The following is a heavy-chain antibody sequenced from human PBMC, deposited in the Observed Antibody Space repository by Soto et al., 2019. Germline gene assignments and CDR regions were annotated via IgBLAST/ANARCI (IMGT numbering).Heavy chain of an antibody. CDR3: ARDRGRTGLPVDV. CDR2: ISNNGRDR. CDR1: GFTFSNYA. Sequence: QVELVESGGGVVLPGRSLRLSCEASGFTFSNYAIHWVRQAPGKGLEWVAVISNNGRDRQYAASVKGRFTISRDNSRATVFLQTSGLTVADTAVYYCARDRGRTGLPVDVWGQGTRVTVSS. J-gene: IGHJ4*02. V-gene: IGHV3-30*03.